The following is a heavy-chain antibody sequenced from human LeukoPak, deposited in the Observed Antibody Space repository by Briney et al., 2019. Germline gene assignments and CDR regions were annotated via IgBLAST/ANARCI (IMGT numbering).Heavy chain of an antibody. CDR3: AKDAIRGNGIYDAFDI. Sequence: PGGSLRLSCAASGFTFDTYAMSWVRQAPGKGLEWVSTIGNTETYYADSVKGRFTIPRDNRQNTVYLQMTSLRAEDTAVYFCAKDAIRGNGIYDAFDIWGQGTRVTVSS. D-gene: IGHD3-10*01. CDR1: GFTFDTYA. CDR2: IGNTET. J-gene: IGHJ3*02. V-gene: IGHV3-23*01.